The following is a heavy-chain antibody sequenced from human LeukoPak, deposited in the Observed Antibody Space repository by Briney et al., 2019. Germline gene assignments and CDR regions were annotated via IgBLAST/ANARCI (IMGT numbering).Heavy chain of an antibody. J-gene: IGHJ6*04. Sequence: GASVKVSCKASGGTFSSYAISWVRQAPGQGLEWMGGIIPIFGTANYAQKFQGRVTITADKSTSTAYMELSSLRSEDTAVYCCARDPGGRKSLWFGEEGMDVWGKGTTVTVSS. CDR1: GGTFSSYA. CDR3: ARDPGGRKSLWFGEEGMDV. CDR2: IIPIFGTA. D-gene: IGHD3-10*01. V-gene: IGHV1-69*06.